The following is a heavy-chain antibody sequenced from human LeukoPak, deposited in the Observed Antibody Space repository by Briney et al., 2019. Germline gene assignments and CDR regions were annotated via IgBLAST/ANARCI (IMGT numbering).Heavy chain of an antibody. CDR2: IWYDGSNT. CDR3: ARDNIVATTTDY. V-gene: IGHV3-33*01. Sequence: GGSLRLSCAASGFTFSDYGMHWVRQAPGKGLEWVAVIWYDGSNTYYADSVKGRFTISRDNSKNTLYLQMNSLRPEDTAAYYCARDNIVATTTDYWGQGTLVTVSP. J-gene: IGHJ4*02. CDR1: GFTFSDYG. D-gene: IGHD5-12*01.